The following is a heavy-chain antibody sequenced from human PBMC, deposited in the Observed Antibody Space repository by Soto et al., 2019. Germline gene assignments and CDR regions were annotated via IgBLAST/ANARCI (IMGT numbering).Heavy chain of an antibody. CDR1: GGTFSSYA. Sequence: ASVKVSCKASGGTFSSYAISWVRQAPGQGLEWMGGIIPIFGTANYAQKFQGRVTITADESTSTAYMELSSLRSEDTAVYYCARSYGDYVPYYFDYWGQGTLVTVSS. D-gene: IGHD4-17*01. J-gene: IGHJ4*02. CDR3: ARSYGDYVPYYFDY. CDR2: IIPIFGTA. V-gene: IGHV1-69*13.